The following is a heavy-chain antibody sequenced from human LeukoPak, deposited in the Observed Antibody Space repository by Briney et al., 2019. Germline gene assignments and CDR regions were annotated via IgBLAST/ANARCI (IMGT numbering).Heavy chain of an antibody. D-gene: IGHD3-3*01. CDR3: AREIFGARAFEY. Sequence: SETLSLTCTVSGGSISSYYWSWIRQPAGKGLEWIGRIYTSGSTNYNPSLKSRVTMSVDTSKNQFSLELTSVTAADTALYFCAREIFGARAFEYWGQGILVTVSS. V-gene: IGHV4-4*07. J-gene: IGHJ4*02. CDR1: GGSISSYY. CDR2: IYTSGST.